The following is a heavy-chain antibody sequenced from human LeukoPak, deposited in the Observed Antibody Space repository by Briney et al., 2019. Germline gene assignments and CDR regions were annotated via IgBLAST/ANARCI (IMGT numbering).Heavy chain of an antibody. J-gene: IGHJ4*02. D-gene: IGHD3-22*01. CDR2: ISSCSSTI. V-gene: IGHV3-48*01. CDR3: ARDHQHRLYYDSSGE. CDR1: GFTFSSYI. Sequence: TGGSLRLSCAASGFTFSSYIMNWVRQAPGKGLEGGSYISSCSSTIYHPDAFKRLFTISRDNAKNSLYLQMTSLRAEDTAVYYCARDHQHRLYYDSSGEWGQGNLVTVSS.